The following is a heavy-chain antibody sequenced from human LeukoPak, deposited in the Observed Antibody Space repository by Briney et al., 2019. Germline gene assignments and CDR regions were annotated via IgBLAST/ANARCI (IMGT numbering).Heavy chain of an antibody. Sequence: GGSLRLSCAASGFTFRSYEMNWVRQAPGKGLEWVSHISSNGSTIYYADSVKGRFTISRDNAKNSVYLEMNSPRAEDTAVYYCARETYVNWFDPWGQGTLVAVSS. CDR3: ARETYVNWFDP. CDR2: ISSNGSTI. D-gene: IGHD3-16*01. V-gene: IGHV3-48*03. CDR1: GFTFRSYE. J-gene: IGHJ5*02.